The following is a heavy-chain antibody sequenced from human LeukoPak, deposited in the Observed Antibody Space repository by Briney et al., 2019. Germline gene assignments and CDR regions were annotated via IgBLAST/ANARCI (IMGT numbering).Heavy chain of an antibody. V-gene: IGHV4-30-2*01. CDR3: ARYVDTAMGGGFDY. J-gene: IGHJ4*02. D-gene: IGHD5-18*01. CDR1: GGSISSGGHS. CDR2: IYHSGST. Sequence: SQTLSLTCAVSGGSISSGGHSWSWIRQPPGKGLEWIGYIYHSGSTYYNPSLKSRVTISVDRSKNQFSLRLSSVTAADTAVYYCARYVDTAMGGGFDYWGQGTLVTVSS.